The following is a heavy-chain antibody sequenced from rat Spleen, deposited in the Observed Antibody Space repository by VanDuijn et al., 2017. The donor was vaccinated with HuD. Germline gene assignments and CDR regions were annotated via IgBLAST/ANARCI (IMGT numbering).Heavy chain of an antibody. V-gene: IGHV5-22*01. CDR1: GFTFSSFP. CDR3: ARQGGFAY. Sequence: EVQLVESGGGLVQPGRSMKLSCAASGFTFSSFPMAWVRQAPKKGLEWVASISYEGRSTHYGDSVKGRFTISRDNAKSNLYLQMDSLRSEDTATYYCARQGGFAYWGQGTLVTVSS. J-gene: IGHJ3*01. CDR2: ISYEGRST.